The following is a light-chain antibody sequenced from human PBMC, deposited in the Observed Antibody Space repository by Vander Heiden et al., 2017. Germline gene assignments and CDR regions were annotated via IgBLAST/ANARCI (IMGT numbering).Light chain of an antibody. V-gene: IGKV3-20*01. J-gene: IGKJ4*01. Sequence: EVVLAQSPGTLSLSPGERATLSCRASQSVTNSYLAWYQQKPGQAPRLLIYGASSRATGIPDRFSGSGSGTDFTLTISRLEPEDFAVYYCQQDDRSPLTFGGGTKVEIK. CDR3: QQDDRSPLT. CDR2: GAS. CDR1: QSVTNSY.